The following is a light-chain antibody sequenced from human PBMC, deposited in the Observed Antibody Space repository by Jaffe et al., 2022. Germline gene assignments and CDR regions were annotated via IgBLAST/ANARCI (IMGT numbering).Light chain of an antibody. CDR2: KDS. CDR3: QSADSSGTYNV. Sequence: SYELTQPPSVSVSPGQTARITCSGDALPKQYAYWYQQKPGQAPVPVIYKDSERPSGIPERFSGSSSGTTVTLTISGVQAEDEADYYCQSADSSGTYNVFGTGTKVTVL. J-gene: IGLJ1*01. CDR1: ALPKQY. V-gene: IGLV3-25*03.